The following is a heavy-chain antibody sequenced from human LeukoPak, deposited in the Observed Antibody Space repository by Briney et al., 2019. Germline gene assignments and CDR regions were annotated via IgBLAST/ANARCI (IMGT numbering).Heavy chain of an antibody. Sequence: GGSLRLSCAASGFTFSSYAMSWVRQAPGKGLEWVSAISGSGGSTYYADSVKGRFTMSRDNVKNTLYLQMNSLRVEDTAVYYCARDPRNVGLAPWGQGTLVTVSS. V-gene: IGHV3-23*01. D-gene: IGHD2-15*01. CDR2: ISGSGGST. CDR3: ARDPRNVGLAP. CDR1: GFTFSSYA. J-gene: IGHJ5*02.